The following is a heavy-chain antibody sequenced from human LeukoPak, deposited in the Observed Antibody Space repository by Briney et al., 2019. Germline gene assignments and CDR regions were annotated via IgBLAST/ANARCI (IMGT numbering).Heavy chain of an antibody. CDR2: IYSGGST. V-gene: IGHV3-66*01. D-gene: IGHD4-11*01. CDR3: ARNDYSNNEYFQH. J-gene: IGHJ1*01. CDR1: GFTVSSNY. Sequence: PGGSPRLSCAASGFTVSSNYMSWVRQAPGKGLEWVSVIYSGGSTYYADSVKGRFTISRDNSKNTLYLQMNSLRAEDTAVYYCARNDYSNNEYFQHWGQGTLVTVST.